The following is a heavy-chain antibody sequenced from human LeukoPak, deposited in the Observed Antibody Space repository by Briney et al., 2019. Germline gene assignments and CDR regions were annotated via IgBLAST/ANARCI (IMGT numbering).Heavy chain of an antibody. CDR1: GYTFTSYG. V-gene: IGHV1-24*01. Sequence: GASVKVSCKASGYTFTSYGISWVRQAPGKGLEWMGGFDPEGGETIYAQKFQGRVTMTEDTSTDTAYMELSSLRSEDTAVYYCATGEGYSGYDSNWFDPWGQGTLVTVSS. J-gene: IGHJ5*02. CDR3: ATGEGYSGYDSNWFDP. D-gene: IGHD5-12*01. CDR2: FDPEGGET.